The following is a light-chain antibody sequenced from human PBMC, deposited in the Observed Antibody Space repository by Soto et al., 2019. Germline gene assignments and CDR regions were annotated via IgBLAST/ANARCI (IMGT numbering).Light chain of an antibody. CDR1: SSDVGGYNY. CDR3: SSYTSSSTYV. J-gene: IGLJ1*01. CDR2: DVS. V-gene: IGLV2-14*01. Sequence: QSALTQPASVSGSPGQSIAISCTGTSSDVGGYNYVSWYQQHPGKAPKLMVYDVSNRPSGVSNRFSGSKSGNTASLTISGLQAEDEADYYCSSYTSSSTYVFGTWTKLTGL.